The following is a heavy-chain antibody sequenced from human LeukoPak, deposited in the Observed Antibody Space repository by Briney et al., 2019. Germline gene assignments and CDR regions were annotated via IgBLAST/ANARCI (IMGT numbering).Heavy chain of an antibody. J-gene: IGHJ6*03. CDR2: IYSGGST. D-gene: IGHD4-17*01. Sequence: PGGSLRLSCAASGFTVSSNYMSWVRQAPGKGLEWVSVIYSGGSTYYADSVKGRFTISRDNSKNTLYLQMNSLRAEDTAVYYCARGDGDLYYYYYMDVWGKGTTVTISS. CDR1: GFTVSSNY. CDR3: ARGDGDLYYYYYMDV. V-gene: IGHV3-66*01.